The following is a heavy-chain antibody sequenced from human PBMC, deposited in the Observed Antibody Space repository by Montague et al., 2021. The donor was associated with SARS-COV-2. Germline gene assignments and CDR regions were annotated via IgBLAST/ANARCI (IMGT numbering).Heavy chain of an antibody. CDR1: GFTFSSYA. CDR3: AREGLGNYYDSSGYYPFDY. J-gene: IGHJ4*02. Sequence: SLRLSYAASGFTFSSYAMHWVRQAPGKGLEWVAVISYDGSNKYYVDSVKGRFTISRDNSKNTLYLQMNSLRAEDTAVYYCAREGLGNYYDSSGYYPFDYWGQGTRVTVSS. V-gene: IGHV3-30*04. CDR2: ISYDGSNK. D-gene: IGHD3-22*01.